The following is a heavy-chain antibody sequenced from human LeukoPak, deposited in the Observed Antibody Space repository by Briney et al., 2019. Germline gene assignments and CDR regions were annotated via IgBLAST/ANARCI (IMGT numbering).Heavy chain of an antibody. CDR3: ARSTAGEGPTHNWFDP. CDR2: IYYSGST. Sequence: SQTLSPTCTVSGGSISSGDYYWSWIRQPPGKGLEWIGYIYYSGSTYYNPSLKSRVTISVDTSKNQFSLKLSSVTAADTAVYYCARSTAGEGPTHNWFDPWGQGTLVTVSS. V-gene: IGHV4-30-4*01. CDR1: GGSISSGDYY. D-gene: IGHD2-2*01. J-gene: IGHJ5*02.